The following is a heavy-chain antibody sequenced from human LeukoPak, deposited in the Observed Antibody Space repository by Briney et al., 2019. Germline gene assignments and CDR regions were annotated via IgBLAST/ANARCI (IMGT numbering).Heavy chain of an antibody. V-gene: IGHV4-59*01. CDR1: GGSISSYY. CDR2: IYYSGST. J-gene: IGHJ5*02. Sequence: SETLPLTCTVSGGSISSYYWSWIRQPPGKGLEWIGYIYYSGSTNYNPSLKSRVTISVDTSKNQLSLKLSSVTTADTAVYYCARVLPLINWFDPWGQGTLVTVSS. D-gene: IGHD3-16*01. CDR3: ARVLPLINWFDP.